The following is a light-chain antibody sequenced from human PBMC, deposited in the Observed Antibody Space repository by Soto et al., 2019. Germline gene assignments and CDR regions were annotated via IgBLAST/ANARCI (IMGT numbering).Light chain of an antibody. CDR3: QKYDTWPSIN. J-gene: IGKJ5*01. Sequence: EIVLTQSPGTLSLSPGERATLSCRASQSVSSSDLAWYQQKPGQAPRLLIYGASTRATGVSDRFSGSGSGTTYTLTISSMQYEDFAVYYCQKYDTWPSINFGQGPRLEI. CDR2: GAS. CDR1: QSVSSSD. V-gene: IGKV3-15*01.